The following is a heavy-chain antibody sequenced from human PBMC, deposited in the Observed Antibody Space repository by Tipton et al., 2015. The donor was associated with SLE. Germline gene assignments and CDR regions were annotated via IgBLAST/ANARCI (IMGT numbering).Heavy chain of an antibody. V-gene: IGHV4-4*02. D-gene: IGHD3/OR15-3a*01. CDR3: ARLIKSDGFWNPRGYFDY. J-gene: IGHJ4*02. CDR1: GASISSGYW. CDR2: IERTGST. Sequence: TLSLTCTVSGASISSGYWWSWVRQSPGKGLEWIGEIERTGSTNYSPSLMSRVTISVDKSKNQFSLNLNSVTAADTAVYYCARLIKSDGFWNPRGYFDYWGRGSLVTVST.